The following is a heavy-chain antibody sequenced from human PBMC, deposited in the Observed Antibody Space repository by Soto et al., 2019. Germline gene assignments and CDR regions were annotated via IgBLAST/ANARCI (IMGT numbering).Heavy chain of an antibody. CDR3: ARDPNIVLVPAALRSYYYYYGMYV. D-gene: IGHD2-2*01. CDR1: GLSISSWS. V-gene: IGHV3-74*01. CDR2: INSDGSEK. Sequence: RPLSLDCAACGLSISSWSPYYERQAPGKGLVWVSRINSDGSEKYYVDSVKGRFTISRDNAKNSLYLQMNSLRAEDTAVYYCARDPNIVLVPAALRSYYYYYGMYVWGQGTTVTVSS. J-gene: IGHJ6*02.